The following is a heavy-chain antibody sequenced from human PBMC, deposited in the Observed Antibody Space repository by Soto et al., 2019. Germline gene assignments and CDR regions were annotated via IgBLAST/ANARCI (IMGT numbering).Heavy chain of an antibody. Sequence: QVQLVQSGAEVKKPGASVKVSCKASGYTFTSYYMHWVRQAPGQGLEWMGIINPSGGSTSYAQKCQCRVTMTRDTSTSTVYMELSSLRSEDTAVYYCARAYYDSSGYSNYYFDYWGQGTLVTVSS. CDR2: INPSGGST. V-gene: IGHV1-46*01. J-gene: IGHJ4*02. CDR1: GYTFTSYY. CDR3: ARAYYDSSGYSNYYFDY. D-gene: IGHD3-22*01.